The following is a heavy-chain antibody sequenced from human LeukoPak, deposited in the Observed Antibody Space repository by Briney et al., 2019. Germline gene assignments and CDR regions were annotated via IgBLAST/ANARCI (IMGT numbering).Heavy chain of an antibody. CDR3: TTYWVGDWGSYRYAFDI. D-gene: IGHD3-16*02. V-gene: IGHV3-33*01. CDR1: GFTFSSYG. Sequence: GGSLRLSCVVSGFTFSSYGMHWVRQAPGKGLEWVAIIWYDGNNKYYADSVKGRFTISRDNSKSTVYLQMDSLRAEDTAMYYCTTYWVGDWGSYRYAFDIWGQGTMVTVSS. J-gene: IGHJ3*02. CDR2: IWYDGNNK.